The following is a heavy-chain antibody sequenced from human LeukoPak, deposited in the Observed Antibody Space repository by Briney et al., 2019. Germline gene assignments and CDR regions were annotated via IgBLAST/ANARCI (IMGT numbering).Heavy chain of an antibody. CDR2: XSXXSSXX. V-gene: IGHV3-21*01. CDR1: GXXXXXXX. J-gene: IGHJ4*02. Sequence: GGSLRLSCAXXGXXXXXXXXXXXXXAXXXXLXXXSXXSXXSSXXXYADXVKGRXTISRDNAKNSLYLQMNSLRAEXTAVYYCARGSSSAPSNFDYWGQGTLVTVSS. CDR3: ARGSSSAPSNFDY. D-gene: IGHD3-10*01.